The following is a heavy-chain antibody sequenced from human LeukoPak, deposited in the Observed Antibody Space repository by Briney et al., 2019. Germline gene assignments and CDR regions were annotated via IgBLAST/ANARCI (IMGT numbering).Heavy chain of an antibody. Sequence: GSLRLSCAASGFTFSSYWMNWVRQAPGKGLEWIGSIYHSGSTYYNPSLKSRVTISVDTSKNQFSLKLSSVTAADTAVYYCARDSGIAVAGTGGSLFDYWGQGTLVTVSS. V-gene: IGHV4-38-2*02. CDR1: GFTFSSYW. CDR2: IYHSGST. CDR3: ARDSGIAVAGTGGSLFDY. J-gene: IGHJ4*02. D-gene: IGHD6-19*01.